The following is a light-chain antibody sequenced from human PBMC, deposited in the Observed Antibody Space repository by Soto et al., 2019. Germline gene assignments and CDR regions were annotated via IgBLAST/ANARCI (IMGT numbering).Light chain of an antibody. CDR1: QDINNW. CDR2: DAS. J-gene: IGKJ4*01. V-gene: IGKV1-9*01. CDR3: QQFKSFPLT. Sequence: DIQMTQSPSSLSASVAGRVTITCQASQDINNWLAWYQQKPGNAPRLLIYDASTLQRGVPSIFSCSGSGTEFTLTINSLQPEEFATYYCQQFKSFPLTFGGETKVAIK.